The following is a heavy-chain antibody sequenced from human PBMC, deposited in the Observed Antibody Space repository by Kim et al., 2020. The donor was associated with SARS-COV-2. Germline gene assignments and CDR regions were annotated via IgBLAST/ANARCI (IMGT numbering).Heavy chain of an antibody. CDR1: GYTFTSYY. J-gene: IGHJ4*02. CDR2: INPSGCST. D-gene: IGHD3-10*02. Sequence: ASVKVSCKASGYTFTSYYMHWVRQAPGQGLEWMGIINPSGCSTSYAQKFQGRVTMTRDTSTSTVYMVLSSLSSEDTAVYYCVRATSLFGADIDYWGQGTLVTISS. V-gene: IGHV1-46*01. CDR3: VRATSLFGADIDY.